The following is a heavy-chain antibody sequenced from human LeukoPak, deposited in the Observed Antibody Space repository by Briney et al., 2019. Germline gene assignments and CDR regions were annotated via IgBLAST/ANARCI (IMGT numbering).Heavy chain of an antibody. CDR3: ARGRGSGYPDY. J-gene: IGHJ4*02. CDR1: GVSISSGGYY. D-gene: IGHD3-22*01. V-gene: IGHV4-30-2*01. Sequence: SETLSLTCTVSGVSISSGGYYWSWIRQPPGKGLEWIGYIYHSGSTYYNPSLKSRVTISVDRSKNQFSLKLSSVTAADTAVYYCARGRGSGYPDYWGQGTLVTVSS. CDR2: IYHSGST.